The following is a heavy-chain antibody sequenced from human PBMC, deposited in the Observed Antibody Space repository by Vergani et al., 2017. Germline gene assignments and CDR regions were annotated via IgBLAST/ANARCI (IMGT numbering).Heavy chain of an antibody. D-gene: IGHD3-10*01. CDR3: AKSEAILLWFGEDTFDI. CDR2: ISGSGGST. CDR1: GFTFSSYA. J-gene: IGHJ3*02. V-gene: IGHV3-23*01. Sequence: EVQLLESGGGLVQPGGSLRLSCAASGFTFSSYAMSWVRQAPGKGLEWVSAISGSGGSTYNADSVKGRFSISRDNSKNTLYLQMNSLRAEDTAVYYCAKSEAILLWFGEDTFDIWGQGTMVTVSS.